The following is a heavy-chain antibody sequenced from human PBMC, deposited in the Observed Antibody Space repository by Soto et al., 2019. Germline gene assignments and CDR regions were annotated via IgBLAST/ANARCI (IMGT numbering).Heavy chain of an antibody. CDR1: GFTFSSYA. V-gene: IGHV3-23*01. CDR2: ISGSGGST. CDR3: AKVSTAMVTVSNFDY. D-gene: IGHD5-18*01. J-gene: IGHJ4*02. Sequence: GGSLRLYCAASGFTFSSYAMSWVRQAPGKGLEWVSAISGSGGSTYYADSVKGRFTISRDNSKNTLYLQMNSLRAEDTAVYYCAKVSTAMVTVSNFDYWGQGTLVTVS.